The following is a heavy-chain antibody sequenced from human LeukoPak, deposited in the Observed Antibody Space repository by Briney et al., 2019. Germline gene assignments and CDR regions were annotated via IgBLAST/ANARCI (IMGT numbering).Heavy chain of an antibody. V-gene: IGHV3-23*01. CDR3: ARKWLVFDY. J-gene: IGHJ4*02. D-gene: IGHD6-19*01. Sequence: GGSLRLSCTASGFTFSSYAMHWVRQAPGKGLEWVSAISGSGGSTYYADSVKGRFTISRDNSKNTLYLQMNSLRAEDTAVYYCARKWLVFDYWGQGTLVTVSS. CDR1: GFTFSSYA. CDR2: ISGSGGST.